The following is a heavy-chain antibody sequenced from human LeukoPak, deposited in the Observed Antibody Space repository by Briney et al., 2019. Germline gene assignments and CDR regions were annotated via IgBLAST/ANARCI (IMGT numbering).Heavy chain of an antibody. J-gene: IGHJ5*02. V-gene: IGHV3-33*01. D-gene: IGHD1-7*01. CDR2: IWYDASNK. CDR3: VRGVGVSRFNYLDP. Sequence: GRSLTLSCAASGFTFSSFGMHWVRQAPGKGLEWVAVIWYDASNKYYADSVKGRFTISRDNSKNTLYLHMNSLRDDDTAVYYCVRGVGVSRFNYLDPWGRGTLVIVSS. CDR1: GFTFSSFG.